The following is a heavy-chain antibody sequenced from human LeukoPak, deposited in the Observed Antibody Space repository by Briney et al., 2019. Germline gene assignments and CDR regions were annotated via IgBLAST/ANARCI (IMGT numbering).Heavy chain of an antibody. CDR2: IYYSGST. J-gene: IGHJ6*02. CDR3: ARDGNYDYYYYGMDV. CDR1: GGSISSGGYS. Sequence: SETLSLTCTVSGGSISSGGYSWSWIRQHPGKGLEWIGYIYYSGSTYYNPSLKSRVTISVDTSKNQFSLKLSSVTAADTAVYYCARDGNYDYYYYGMDVWGQGTTVTVSS. V-gene: IGHV4-31*03. D-gene: IGHD4-11*01.